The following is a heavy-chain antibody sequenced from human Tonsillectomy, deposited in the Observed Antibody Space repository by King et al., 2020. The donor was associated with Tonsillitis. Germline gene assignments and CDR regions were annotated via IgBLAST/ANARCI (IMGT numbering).Heavy chain of an antibody. CDR2: IKTKDQGGAI. CDR3: TRRSSL. Sequence: VQLVESGGGLVKPGGSLRLSCATSGFTFSDAWMSWVRQPPGKGLEWVGRIKTKDQGGAIDYATAVEGRFSISRDDSKYTLYLQMNNLQPEDTAVYYCTRRSSLGGQGTLVTVSS. J-gene: IGHJ4*02. D-gene: IGHD6-13*01. V-gene: IGHV3-15*01. CDR1: GFTFSDAW.